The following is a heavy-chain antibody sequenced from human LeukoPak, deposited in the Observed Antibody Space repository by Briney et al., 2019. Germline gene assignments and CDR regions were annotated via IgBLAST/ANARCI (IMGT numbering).Heavy chain of an antibody. J-gene: IGHJ5*02. CDR3: ARDRTYYDFWSGYLDFSGNWFDP. CDR1: GGSISSGSYY. V-gene: IGHV4-61*02. CDR2: IYTSGST. Sequence: PSETLSLTCTVPGGSISSGSYYWSWIRQPAGKGLEWIVRIYTSGSTNYNPSLKSRVTISVDTSKNQFSLKLSSVTAADTAVYYCARDRTYYDFWSGYLDFSGNWFDPWGQGTLVTVSS. D-gene: IGHD3-3*01.